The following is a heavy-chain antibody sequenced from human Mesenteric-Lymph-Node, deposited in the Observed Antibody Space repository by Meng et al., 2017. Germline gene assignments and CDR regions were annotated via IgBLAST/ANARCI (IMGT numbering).Heavy chain of an antibody. CDR2: ISNSGSTI. J-gene: IGHJ4*02. V-gene: IGHV3-48*04. D-gene: IGHD5-24*01. Sequence: GGSLRLSCTASGFTFSTYSMNWVRQAPGKGLEWVSYISNSGSTIYYGDSVKGRFTISRDNAKNSVYLQMNSLRAEDTAVYYCAKARAGTRWLQLIFDYWGQGTLVTVSS. CDR3: AKARAGTRWLQLIFDY. CDR1: GFTFSTYS.